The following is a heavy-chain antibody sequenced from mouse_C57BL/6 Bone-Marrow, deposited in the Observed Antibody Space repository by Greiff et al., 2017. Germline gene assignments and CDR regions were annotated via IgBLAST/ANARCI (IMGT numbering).Heavy chain of an antibody. D-gene: IGHD1-1*01. V-gene: IGHV5-6*01. CDR2: IRSGGSYT. CDR1: GFTFSSYG. CDR3: ASTTVVDAWFAY. J-gene: IGHJ3*01. Sequence: EVKVVESGGDLVKPGGSLKLSCAASGFTFSSYGMSWVRQTPDKRLEWVATIRSGGSYTYYPDSVKGRFTISRYNAKNTLYLQMSSLKSEDTAMYYCASTTVVDAWFAYWGQGTLVTVSA.